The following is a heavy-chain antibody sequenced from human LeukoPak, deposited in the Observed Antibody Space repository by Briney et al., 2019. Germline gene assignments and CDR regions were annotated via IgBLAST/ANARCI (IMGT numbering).Heavy chain of an antibody. CDR3: ASYRGYYYDSSGYYSGDAFDI. J-gene: IGHJ3*02. Sequence: PSETLSLTCTVSGGSISSSSYYWGWIRQPPGKGLEWIGNIYYSGSTYYNPSLKSRVTISVDTSKNQFSLKLSSVTAADTAVYYCASYRGYYYDSSGYYSGDAFDIWGQGTMVTVSS. CDR1: GGSISSSSYY. D-gene: IGHD3-22*01. V-gene: IGHV4-39*07. CDR2: IYYSGST.